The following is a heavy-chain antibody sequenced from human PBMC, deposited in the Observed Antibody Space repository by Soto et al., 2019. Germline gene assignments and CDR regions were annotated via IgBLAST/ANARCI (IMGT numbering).Heavy chain of an antibody. CDR1: GYTFTGYY. Sequence: ASVKVSCKASGYTFTGYYMHWVRQAPGQGLEWMGWINPNSGGTNYAQKFQGRVTMTRDTSISTAYMELSRLRSVDTAVYYCARDLAPYYDFWSGYSFDYWGQGTLVTVSS. CDR3: ARDLAPYYDFWSGYSFDY. V-gene: IGHV1-2*02. CDR2: INPNSGGT. D-gene: IGHD3-3*01. J-gene: IGHJ4*02.